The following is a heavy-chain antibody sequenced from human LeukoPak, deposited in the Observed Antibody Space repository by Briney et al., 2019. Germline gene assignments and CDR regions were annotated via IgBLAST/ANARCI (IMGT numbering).Heavy chain of an antibody. CDR1: GYTFTSYY. J-gene: IGHJ3*02. V-gene: IGHV1-46*01. Sequence: ASVKVSCKASGYTFTSYYMHWVRQAPGQGLEWMGIINPSGGSTSYAQKFQGRVTMTRDTSTSTVYMERSSLRSEDTAVYYCARDLGGNSGEDAFDIWGQGTMVTVSS. D-gene: IGHD4-23*01. CDR3: ARDLGGNSGEDAFDI. CDR2: INPSGGST.